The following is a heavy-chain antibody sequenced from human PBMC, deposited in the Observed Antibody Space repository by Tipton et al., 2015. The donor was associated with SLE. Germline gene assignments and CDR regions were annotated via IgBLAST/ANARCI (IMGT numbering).Heavy chain of an antibody. Sequence: TLSLTCTVSGGSIRNRSYYWGWIRQPPGKGLEWIGSVYYSGSIYYNPSLKSRVTISVDTSKTQFSLKLSSVTAADTAVYYCARRVYGVGDLYYFDHWGRGKLVTVSS. CDR2: VYYSGSI. CDR1: GGSIRNRSYY. CDR3: ARRVYGVGDLYYFDH. J-gene: IGHJ4*02. V-gene: IGHV4-39*07. D-gene: IGHD3-3*01.